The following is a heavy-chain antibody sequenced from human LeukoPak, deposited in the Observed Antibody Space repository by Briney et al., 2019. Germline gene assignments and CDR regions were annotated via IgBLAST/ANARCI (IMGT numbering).Heavy chain of an antibody. J-gene: IGHJ4*02. CDR1: GFTFSSYW. CDR3: ARDYVWGSSESDY. V-gene: IGHV3-7*01. CDR2: IKQDGSEK. D-gene: IGHD7-27*01. Sequence: GGSLRLSCAASGFTFSSYWMSWVRQAPGKGLEWVANIKQDGSEKYYVDSVKGRFTISRDNAKNSLYLQMNSLRVEDTAIYYCARDYVWGSSESDYWGQGTLVTVSS.